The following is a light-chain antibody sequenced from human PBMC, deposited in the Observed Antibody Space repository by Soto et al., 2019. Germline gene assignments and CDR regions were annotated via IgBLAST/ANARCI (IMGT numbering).Light chain of an antibody. CDR2: AAS. V-gene: IGKV1-27*01. CDR3: QKYNSAPRA. J-gene: IGKJ1*01. Sequence: DIQMTQSPSSLSASVGERVTISCRASQGITNYLAWYQQKPGKVPKLLIYAASTLQSGVPSRFSGSGSGTDFTLTISSLQPEDVATYYCQKYNSAPRAFGQGTKVEIK. CDR1: QGITNY.